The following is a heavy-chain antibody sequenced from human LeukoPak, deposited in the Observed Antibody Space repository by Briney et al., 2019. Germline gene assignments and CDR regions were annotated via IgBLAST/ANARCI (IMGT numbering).Heavy chain of an antibody. CDR1: GFTFDDYG. J-gene: IGHJ2*01. V-gene: IGHV3-20*04. CDR3: ARPTTYSYWYFDL. Sequence: GGSLRLYCAASGFTFDDYGMSWVRQAPGKGLEWVPGINWNGGSTGYADSVKGRFTISRDNAKNSLYLQMNSLRAEDTALYYCARPTTYSYWYFDLWGRGTLVTVSS. D-gene: IGHD2-15*01. CDR2: INWNGGST.